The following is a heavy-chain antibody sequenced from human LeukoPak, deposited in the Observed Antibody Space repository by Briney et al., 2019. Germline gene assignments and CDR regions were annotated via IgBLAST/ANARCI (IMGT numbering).Heavy chain of an antibody. J-gene: IGHJ6*03. CDR2: INWNGGST. V-gene: IGHV3-20*04. CDR3: ARATMGTYYYMDV. CDR1: GFTFSSYA. Sequence: PGGSLRLCCAASGFTFSSYAMSWVRQAPGKGLEWVSGINWNGGSTGYADSVKGRFTISRDNAKNSLYLQMNSLRAEDTALYYCARATMGTYYYMDVWGKGTTVTVSS. D-gene: IGHD7-27*01.